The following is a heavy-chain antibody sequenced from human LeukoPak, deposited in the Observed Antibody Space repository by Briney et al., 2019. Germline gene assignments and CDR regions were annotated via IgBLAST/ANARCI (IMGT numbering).Heavy chain of an antibody. J-gene: IGHJ4*02. CDR1: GYNFANYW. CDR3: ARSDGEASNFDY. Sequence: GESLKISCKGSGYNFANYWIGWVRQMPGKGLEWMGIIYPDDSDTRYSPSFQGQVTISVDKSVNTTYLQWSSLKASDTAMYYCARSDGEASNFDYWGQGTLVTVSP. D-gene: IGHD2-21*01. V-gene: IGHV5-51*01. CDR2: IYPDDSDT.